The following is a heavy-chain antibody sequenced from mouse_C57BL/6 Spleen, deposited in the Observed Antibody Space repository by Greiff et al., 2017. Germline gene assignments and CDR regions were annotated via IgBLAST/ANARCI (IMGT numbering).Heavy chain of an antibody. CDR2: IDPSDIES. CDR3: ARRADGYYDD. Sequence: QVQLQQPGAELVRPGSSVKLSCKASGYTFTSYWMHWVKQRPIQGLEWIGNIDPSDIESHYNQKFKDKATLTVDKSSSTAYMQLRSLTSEDAAVYYCARRADGYYDDWGKGNTLTVSS. D-gene: IGHD2-3*01. V-gene: IGHV1-52*01. CDR1: GYTFTSYW. J-gene: IGHJ2*01.